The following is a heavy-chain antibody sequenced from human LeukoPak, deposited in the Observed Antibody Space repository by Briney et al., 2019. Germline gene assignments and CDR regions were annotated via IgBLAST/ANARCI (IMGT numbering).Heavy chain of an antibody. V-gene: IGHV3-23*01. D-gene: IGHD3-22*01. Sequence: GGSLRLSCAASGFTFTSYSMSWVRQAPGKGLEWVSGTSDRGDYTYYADSVKGRFTISRDSSKNTLFLQMNSLRAEDTAVYYCAKAGGDSSGYIYWGQGTLVTVSS. CDR2: TSDRGDYT. J-gene: IGHJ4*02. CDR1: GFTFTSYS. CDR3: AKAGGDSSGYIY.